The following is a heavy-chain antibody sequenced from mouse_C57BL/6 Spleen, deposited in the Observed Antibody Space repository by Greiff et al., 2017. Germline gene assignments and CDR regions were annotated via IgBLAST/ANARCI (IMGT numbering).Heavy chain of an antibody. Sequence: VQLQQSGPELVKPGASVKISCTASGYTFTDYYMNWVKQSHGKSLEWIGDINPNNGGTGYNQKFKGKATLTVDKSSSTAYMELRSLTSEDSAVYYCAGLLSYFDYWGQGTTLTVSS. CDR3: AGLLSYFDY. V-gene: IGHV1-26*01. CDR2: INPNNGGT. J-gene: IGHJ2*01. CDR1: GYTFTDYY. D-gene: IGHD2-1*01.